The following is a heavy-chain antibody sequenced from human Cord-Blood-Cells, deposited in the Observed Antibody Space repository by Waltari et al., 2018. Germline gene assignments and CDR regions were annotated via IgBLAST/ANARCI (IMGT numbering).Heavy chain of an antibody. V-gene: IGHV4-38-2*02. Sequence: QVQLQESGPGLVKPSETLSLTCAVSGYSISSGSSWGWLRQPPGKGLEWIGSIYHSGSTYYNPSLKSRVTISVDTSKNQFSLKLSSVTAADTAVYYCARDGSSSGNYGMDVWGQGTTVTVSS. J-gene: IGHJ6*02. D-gene: IGHD6-6*01. CDR1: GYSISSGSS. CDR2: IYHSGST. CDR3: ARDGSSSGNYGMDV.